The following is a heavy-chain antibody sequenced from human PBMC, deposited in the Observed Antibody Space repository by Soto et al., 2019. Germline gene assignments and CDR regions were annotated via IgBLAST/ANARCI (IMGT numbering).Heavy chain of an antibody. J-gene: IGHJ6*03. CDR3: ASQTTMNYYYYYRDG. CDR2: IYYSGSN. D-gene: IGHD1-1*01. Sequence: QLQLQESGPGLVKASETLSLTCTVSGGSISSSRYYWGWIRQPPGKGLEWIGSIYYSGSNYSNPSLRSRVTLAIDTSRNQFSLKLCSVTAADTAVYYAASQTTMNYYYYYRDGWGDGTTVTVSS. CDR1: GGSISSSRYY. V-gene: IGHV4-39*01.